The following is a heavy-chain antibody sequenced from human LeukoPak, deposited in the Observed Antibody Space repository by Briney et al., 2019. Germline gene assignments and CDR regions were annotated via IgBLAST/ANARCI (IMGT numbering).Heavy chain of an antibody. V-gene: IGHV3-64*01. D-gene: IGHD2-15*01. Sequence: PGGSLRLSCAASGFTFSSYAMHWVRQAPGKGLEYVSAISINGGSTSYANSVKGRFTISRDNTKNTLYLQMGSLRADDMAVYYCARDRYCSGGSCYRYFDYWGQGTLVAVSS. CDR3: ARDRYCSGGSCYRYFDY. CDR1: GFTFSSYA. J-gene: IGHJ4*02. CDR2: ISINGGST.